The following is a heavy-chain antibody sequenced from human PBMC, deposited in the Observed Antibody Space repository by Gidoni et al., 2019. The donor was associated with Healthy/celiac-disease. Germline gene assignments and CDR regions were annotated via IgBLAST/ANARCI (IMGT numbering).Heavy chain of an antibody. D-gene: IGHD3-10*01. Sequence: QLQLQESGPGLVKPSETLSLTCTVSGGSISSSSYYWGWNRQPPGKGLEWIGSIYYSGSTYYNPSLKSRVTISVDTSKNQFSLKLSSVTAADTAVYYCARHFRNNWFDPWGQGTLVTVSS. CDR1: GGSISSSSYY. J-gene: IGHJ5*02. CDR2: IYYSGST. V-gene: IGHV4-39*01. CDR3: ARHFRNNWFDP.